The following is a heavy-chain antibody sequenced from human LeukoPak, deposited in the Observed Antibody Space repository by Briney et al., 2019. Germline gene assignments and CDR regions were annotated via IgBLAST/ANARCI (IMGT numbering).Heavy chain of an antibody. CDR1: GFTFGSYG. CDR3: ARGSRYGGYPYYCDF. D-gene: IGHD4-17*01. J-gene: IGHJ4*02. CDR2: VRYDGNNP. V-gene: IGHV3-30*02. Sequence: GGSLRLSCAASGFTFGSYGMHWVRQAPGKGLDWVAFVRYDGNNPYYSASVKGRFTISRDNSKNTVLLQMNNLRLEDAAVYYCARGSRYGGYPYYCDFWGQGTLVTVSS.